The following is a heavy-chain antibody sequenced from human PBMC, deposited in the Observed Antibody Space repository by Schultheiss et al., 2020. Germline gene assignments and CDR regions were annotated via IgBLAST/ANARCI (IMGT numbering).Heavy chain of an antibody. J-gene: IGHJ4*02. Sequence: SETLSLTCTVSGGSISSGGYYWSWIRQHPGKGLEWIGYIYYSGSTYYNPSLKSRVTISVDTSKNQFSLKLSSVTAADTAVYYCARGSYSYGSRYFDYWGQGTLVNGYS. D-gene: IGHD5-18*01. CDR3: ARGSYSYGSRYFDY. V-gene: IGHV4-31*03. CDR2: IYYSGST. CDR1: GGSISSGGYY.